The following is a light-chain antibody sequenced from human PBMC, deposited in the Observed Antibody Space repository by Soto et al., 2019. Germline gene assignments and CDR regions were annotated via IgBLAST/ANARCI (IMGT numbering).Light chain of an antibody. CDR2: DVS. J-gene: IGLJ1*01. CDR1: SSDVGGYNY. CDR3: SSYAGSNNYV. V-gene: IGLV2-8*01. Sequence: SVLTQPPSASGSPGQSVTISCTGTSSDVGGYNYVSWYQQHPGKAPKLMIYDVSKRPSGVPDRFSGSKSGNTASLTVSWLQAEDEADYYCSSYAGSNNYVFGTGTKVTV.